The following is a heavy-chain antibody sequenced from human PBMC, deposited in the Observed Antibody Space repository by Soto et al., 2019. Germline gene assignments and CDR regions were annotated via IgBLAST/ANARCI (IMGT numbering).Heavy chain of an antibody. D-gene: IGHD2-15*01. J-gene: IGHJ4*02. CDR3: AREGPLDYCSGGSCYFDY. CDR1: GGTFSSYA. CDR2: IIPIFGTA. Sequence: QVQLVQSGAEVKKPGSSVKVSCKASGGTFSSYAISWVRQAPGQGLEWMGGIIPIFGTANYAQKFQGRVTITADESTSTDYMELSSLSSEDKAVYYCAREGPLDYCSGGSCYFDYWGQGTLVTVSS. V-gene: IGHV1-69*01.